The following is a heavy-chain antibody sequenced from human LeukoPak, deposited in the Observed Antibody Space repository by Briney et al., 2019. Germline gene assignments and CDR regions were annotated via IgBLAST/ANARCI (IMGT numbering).Heavy chain of an antibody. V-gene: IGHV1-46*01. J-gene: IGHJ4*02. CDR1: GYTFTSYY. Sequence: ASVKVSCKASGYTFTSYYMHWVRQAPGQGLEWMGIINPSGGSTSYAQKFQGRVTMTRHTTTSTVYMELSSLRSEDTAVYYCASSIGGYIAAAGFFDYWGQGTLVTVSS. D-gene: IGHD6-13*01. CDR2: INPSGGST. CDR3: ASSIGGYIAAAGFFDY.